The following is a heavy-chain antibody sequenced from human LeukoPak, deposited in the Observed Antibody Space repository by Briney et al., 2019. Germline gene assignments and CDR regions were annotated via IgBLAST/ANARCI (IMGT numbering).Heavy chain of an antibody. J-gene: IGHJ6*02. D-gene: IGHD1-26*01. CDR1: GYTLTELS. CDR2: FDPEDGET. V-gene: IGHV1-24*01. Sequence: ASVKVSCKVSGYTLTELSMHWVRQAPGKGLEWMGGFDPEDGETIYAQKFQGRVTMTEDTSTDTAYMELSSLRSEGTAVYYCATPQPRAIVGATLWFSYYGMNVWGQGTTVTVSS. CDR3: ATPQPRAIVGATLWFSYYGMNV.